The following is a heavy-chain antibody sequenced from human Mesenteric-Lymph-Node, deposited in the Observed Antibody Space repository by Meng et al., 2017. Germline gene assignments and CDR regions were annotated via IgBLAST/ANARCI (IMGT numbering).Heavy chain of an antibody. V-gene: IGHV3-11*04. CDR1: GFTFSDYY. CDR2: ISSSGSTI. D-gene: IGHD3-10*01. Sequence: GGSLRLSCAASGFTFSDYYMSWIRQAPGKGLEWVSYISSSGSTIYYADSVKGRFTISRDNDKNSLYLQMNSLRAEDTAVYYCARGDYYGSGSYLYYYYYGMDVWGQRTTVTVSS. J-gene: IGHJ6*02. CDR3: ARGDYYGSGSYLYYYYYGMDV.